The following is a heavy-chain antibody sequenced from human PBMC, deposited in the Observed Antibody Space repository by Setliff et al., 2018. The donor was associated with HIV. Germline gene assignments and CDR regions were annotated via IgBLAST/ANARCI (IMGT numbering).Heavy chain of an antibody. CDR3: AGGSCSGCYLSDY. CDR1: GDTFSTNA. J-gene: IGHJ4*02. CDR2: INAGDDNT. V-gene: IGHV1-3*01. Sequence: ASVKVSCKASGDTFSTNAIHWVRQAPGQRLEWMGYINAGDDNTRYSEKFQGGVTITRDTSANTAYMELSSLRSEDTAVYYCAGGSCSGCYLSDYWGLGTLVTVSS. D-gene: IGHD6-19*01.